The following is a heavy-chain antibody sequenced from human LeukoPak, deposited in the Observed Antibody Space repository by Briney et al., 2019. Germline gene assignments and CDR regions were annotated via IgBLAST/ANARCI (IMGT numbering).Heavy chain of an antibody. Sequence: ASVKVSCKVSGYTLTELSMHWVRQAPGKGLEWMGGFDPEDGETIYAQKFQGRVTMTEDTSTDTAYMELSSLRSEDTAVYYCATAPPTYGIHYDFWSGLGLSYYYYMDVWGKGTTVTVSS. CDR2: FDPEDGET. J-gene: IGHJ6*03. CDR1: GYTLTELS. V-gene: IGHV1-24*01. CDR3: ATAPPTYGIHYDFWSGLGLSYYYYMDV. D-gene: IGHD3-3*01.